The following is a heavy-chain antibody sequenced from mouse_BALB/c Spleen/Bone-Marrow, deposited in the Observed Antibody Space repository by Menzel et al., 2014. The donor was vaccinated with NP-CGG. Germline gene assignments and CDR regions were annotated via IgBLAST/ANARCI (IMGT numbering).Heavy chain of an antibody. CDR2: ILPGNGNT. V-gene: IGHV1-9*01. D-gene: IGHD1-1*01. J-gene: IGHJ2*01. Sequence: QVQLQQSGAELMKPGASVKISCKATGYTFSTYWIEWVKQRPGHGLEWIGEILPGNGNTDYNEKFKGKATFTAETSSNTAYMQLSSLTSEDSAVFYCARHGSSGFDYWGQGTALTVSS. CDR3: ARHGSSGFDY. CDR1: GYTFSTYW.